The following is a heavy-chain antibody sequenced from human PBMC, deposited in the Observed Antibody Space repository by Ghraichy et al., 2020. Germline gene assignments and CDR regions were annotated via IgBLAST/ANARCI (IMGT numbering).Heavy chain of an antibody. Sequence: TLSLTCSVSGGSMSPFHWSWVRKSPGKGLEWIGNIFYTGTATYNSALKSRVTISIDTSTNQFSLKLRSMTAADTAVYYCARVMTSYCGGDCYSPYFAFWGQGTLVTASS. CDR2: IFYTGTA. J-gene: IGHJ4*02. V-gene: IGHV4-59*01. D-gene: IGHD2-21*02. CDR1: GGSMSPFH. CDR3: ARVMTSYCGGDCYSPYFAF.